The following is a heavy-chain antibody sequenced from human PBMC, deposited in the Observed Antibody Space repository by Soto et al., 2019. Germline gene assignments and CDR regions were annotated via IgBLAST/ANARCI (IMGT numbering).Heavy chain of an antibody. CDR2: ISVYSGNT. CDR3: ARGFGSSPLLSPYAFDI. Sequence: ASVKVSCKASGYTFTTFSLIWVRQAPGQGLEWMGWISVYSGNTNYAQKLQGRVTMTTDTSTSTAYMELRSLRSDDTAVYYCARGFGSSPLLSPYAFDIGGKGKMVTVSS. D-gene: IGHD2-15*01. V-gene: IGHV1-18*01. CDR1: GYTFTTFS. J-gene: IGHJ3*02.